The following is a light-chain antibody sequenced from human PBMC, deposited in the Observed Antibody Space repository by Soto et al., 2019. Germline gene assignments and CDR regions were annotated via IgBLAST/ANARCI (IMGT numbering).Light chain of an antibody. CDR1: QSISSW. Sequence: DIPMTQSPSTLSASVGDRVTITCRASQSISSWLAWYQQKPGKAPKLLIYKASSLESGVTSRFSGSGSGTEFTLTISSLQPDDFATYYCQQSFTFGPGTKVDIK. V-gene: IGKV1-5*03. CDR3: QQSFT. CDR2: KAS. J-gene: IGKJ3*01.